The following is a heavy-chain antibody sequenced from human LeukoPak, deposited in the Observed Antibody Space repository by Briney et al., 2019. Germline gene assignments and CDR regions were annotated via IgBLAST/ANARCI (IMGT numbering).Heavy chain of an antibody. CDR2: IYYSGST. J-gene: IGHJ6*02. CDR3: ARKSGRVYYYGMDV. D-gene: IGHD2-15*01. V-gene: IGHV4-31*03. Sequence: SETLSLTCTVSGGSISSGGYYWSWIRQHPGKGLEWIGYIYYSGSTYYNPSLKSRVTISVDTSKNQFSLKLSSVTAADTAVYYCARKSGRVYYYGMDVWGQGTTVTVSS. CDR1: GGSISSGGYY.